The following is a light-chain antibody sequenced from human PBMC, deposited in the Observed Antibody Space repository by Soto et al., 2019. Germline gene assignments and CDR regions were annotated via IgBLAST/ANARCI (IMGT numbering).Light chain of an antibody. CDR1: STDVGRYNY. CDR2: DVS. J-gene: IGLJ1*01. V-gene: IGLV2-14*01. Sequence: QSVLTQPASVSGSPGQSITIPCTGTSTDVGRYNYVSWYQQHPGKAPKLMVYDVSNRPSGVSNRFSGSKSGNTASLTISGLQAEDEADYYCSSYTSSSTLYVFGTGTKVTVL. CDR3: SSYTSSSTLYV.